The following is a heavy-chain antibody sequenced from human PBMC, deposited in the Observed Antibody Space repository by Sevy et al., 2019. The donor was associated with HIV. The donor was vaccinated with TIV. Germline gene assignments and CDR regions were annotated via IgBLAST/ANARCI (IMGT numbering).Heavy chain of an antibody. CDR2: ISGGGVST. Sequence: GGSLRLSCAASGFTFSSYDMSWVRQAPGKGLEWVSVISGGGVSTYYADSVKGLFTISRDNSKNTLYLKLNSLRAEDTAVYYCAKSMGGFDAFDIWGQGTMVTVSS. V-gene: IGHV3-23*01. CDR1: GFTFSSYD. D-gene: IGHD6-25*01. J-gene: IGHJ3*02. CDR3: AKSMGGFDAFDI.